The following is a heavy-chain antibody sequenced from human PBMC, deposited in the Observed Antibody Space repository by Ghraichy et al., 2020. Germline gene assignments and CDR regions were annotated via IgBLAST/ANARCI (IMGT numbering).Heavy chain of an antibody. D-gene: IGHD4-23*01. Sequence: LSLTCVGSGFTLSNYPMNWVRQSPGKGLEWVAYITGSSRTRSYADSVKGRFTISRDNAQNSLYLQMNSLRDEDTAVYFCARGSTVVRFFYYDGMDVWGQGTTVTVSS. CDR2: ITGSSRTR. J-gene: IGHJ6*02. CDR3: ARGSTVVRFFYYDGMDV. V-gene: IGHV3-48*02. CDR1: GFTLSNYP.